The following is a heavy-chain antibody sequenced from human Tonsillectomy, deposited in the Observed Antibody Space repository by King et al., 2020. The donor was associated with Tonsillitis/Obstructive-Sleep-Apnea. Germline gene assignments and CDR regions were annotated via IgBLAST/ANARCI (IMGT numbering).Heavy chain of an antibody. J-gene: IGHJ1*01. Sequence: QVQLVESGGGVVQPGRSLRLSCAASGFIFRDYPMHWIRQTPDKGLEWVAVISYDGSNKYYADSVKGRFTISRDNSNNTLSLQMDSLRVEDTAKYYCARDLVRYGDYAFECFQSWGQGTLVIVTS. CDR2: ISYDGSNK. CDR3: ARDLVRYGDYAFECFQS. V-gene: IGHV3-30*01. D-gene: IGHD4-17*01. CDR1: GFIFRDYP.